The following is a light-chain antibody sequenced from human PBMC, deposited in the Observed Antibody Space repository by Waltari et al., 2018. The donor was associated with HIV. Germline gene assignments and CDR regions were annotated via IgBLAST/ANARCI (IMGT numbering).Light chain of an antibody. CDR2: RND. V-gene: IGLV1-47*01. Sequence: QSVLTQPPSASGTPGQRVTISCSGSRSNIGTNYVYWYRQVPGTAPKPLIYRNDQRPSGVPDRFSGSKSGTSASLAITGLQAEDEADYYCQSYDSTLTGWVFGGGTILTVL. CDR3: QSYDSTLTGWV. CDR1: RSNIGTNY. J-gene: IGLJ3*02.